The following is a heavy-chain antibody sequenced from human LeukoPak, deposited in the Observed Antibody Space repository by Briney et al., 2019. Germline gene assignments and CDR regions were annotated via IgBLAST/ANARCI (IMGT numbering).Heavy chain of an antibody. CDR3: ARGTVGGSYFDY. V-gene: IGHV3-7*03. D-gene: IGHD1-26*01. Sequence: GGSLRLSCVASGFTFSSYWMSWVRQAPGKGLEWVANIKQDGSEKYFVDSVKGRFTISRDNAKNSLYLQMNSLRAEDTAVYYCARGTVGGSYFDYWGQGTLVTVSS. CDR1: GFTFSSYW. CDR2: IKQDGSEK. J-gene: IGHJ4*02.